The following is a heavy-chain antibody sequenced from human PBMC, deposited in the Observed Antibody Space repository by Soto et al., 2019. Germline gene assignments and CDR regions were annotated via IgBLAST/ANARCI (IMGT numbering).Heavy chain of an antibody. CDR1: GDSISSGGYY. CDR3: ARGSTVAAILFDY. Sequence: QVQLQESGPGLVKPSQTLSLTCTVSGDSISSGGYYWSWIRQHPGKGLEWIGYIYYSGSTYYNPTLKRRVIISVDTSKNQCSLKLSSVTAADTAVYYCARGSTVAAILFDYWGQGTLVTVSS. V-gene: IGHV4-31*03. J-gene: IGHJ4*02. CDR2: IYYSGST. D-gene: IGHD2-15*01.